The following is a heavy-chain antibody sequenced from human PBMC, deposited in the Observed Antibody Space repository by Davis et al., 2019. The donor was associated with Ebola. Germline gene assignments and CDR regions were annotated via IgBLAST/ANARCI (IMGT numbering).Heavy chain of an antibody. CDR3: ARELVVISYYYYYGMDV. V-gene: IGHV3-11*01. D-gene: IGHD3-22*01. J-gene: IGHJ6*02. Sequence: SVKGRFTISRDNAKNSLYLQMNSLRAEDTAVYYCARELVVISYYYYYGMDVWGQGTTVTVSS.